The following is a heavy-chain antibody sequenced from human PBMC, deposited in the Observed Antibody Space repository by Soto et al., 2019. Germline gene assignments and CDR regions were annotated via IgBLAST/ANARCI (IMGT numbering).Heavy chain of an antibody. V-gene: IGHV1-2*04. CDR3: ARAGGVYAPYYYYMDV. J-gene: IGHJ6*03. D-gene: IGHD2-8*01. Sequence: ASVKLSGTASGYTNTGYYMHCVRQAPGQGLEWMGWINPNSGGTNYAQKFQGWVTMTRDTSISTAYMELSRLRSDDTAVYYCARAGGVYAPYYYYMDVWGKGTTVTVSS. CDR1: GYTNTGYY. CDR2: INPNSGGT.